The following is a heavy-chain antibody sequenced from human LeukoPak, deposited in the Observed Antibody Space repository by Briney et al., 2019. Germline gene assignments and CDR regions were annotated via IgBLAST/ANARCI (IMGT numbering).Heavy chain of an antibody. V-gene: IGHV4-59*01. J-gene: IGHJ3*02. Sequence: SETLSLTCTVSGGSISSYYWSWIRQPPGKGLEWIGYIYYSGSTNYNPSLKSRGTISVDTSKNQFSLKLSSVTAADTAVYYCARDDPSDAFDIWGQGTMVTVSS. CDR1: GGSISSYY. CDR2: IYYSGST. CDR3: ARDDPSDAFDI.